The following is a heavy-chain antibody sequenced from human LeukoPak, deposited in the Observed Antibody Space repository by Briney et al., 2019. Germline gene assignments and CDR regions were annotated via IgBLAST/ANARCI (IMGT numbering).Heavy chain of an antibody. D-gene: IGHD2-15*01. V-gene: IGHV4-59*01. J-gene: IGHJ4*02. Sequence: KPSETLSLTCTVSGGSISSYNWTWIRQPPGEGLEWIGYIYYTGSTNYSPSPKSRVTMAVDTSKNPFSLKLYSVTAADTAVYYCASAPDGVVAAFDYWGQGALVTVSS. CDR2: IYYTGST. CDR1: GGSISSYN. CDR3: ASAPDGVVAAFDY.